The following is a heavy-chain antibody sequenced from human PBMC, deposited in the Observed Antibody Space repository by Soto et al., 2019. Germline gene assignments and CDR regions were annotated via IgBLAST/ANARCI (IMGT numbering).Heavy chain of an antibody. CDR3: ARVGHSAARLDF. CDR2: IYPGESHT. V-gene: IGHV5-51*01. D-gene: IGHD6-6*01. Sequence: GESLKISCKGSGYSFSNYWIGWVRQVPGKGLEWLGIIYPGESHTRYGPSFQGQVTISADKSINIAYLQWSRLKASDTAIYYCARVGHSAARLDFWGPGTLVTVSS. CDR1: GYSFSNYW. J-gene: IGHJ4*02.